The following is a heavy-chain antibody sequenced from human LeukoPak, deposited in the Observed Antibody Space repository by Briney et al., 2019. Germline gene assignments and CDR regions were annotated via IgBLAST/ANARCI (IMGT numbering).Heavy chain of an antibody. CDR3: AKDKMDIGSDALDI. V-gene: IGHV4-4*07. J-gene: IGHJ3*02. CDR2: IYTSGTT. CDR1: GGSISSYS. Sequence: SETLSLTCTVSGGSISSYSWSWIRQPAGKGLEWIGRIYTSGTTNDNPSLKSRVTISVDKSKNQLSLKLGSVTAADTAVYYCAKDKMDIGSDALDIWGQGTMLTVSS. D-gene: IGHD1-14*01.